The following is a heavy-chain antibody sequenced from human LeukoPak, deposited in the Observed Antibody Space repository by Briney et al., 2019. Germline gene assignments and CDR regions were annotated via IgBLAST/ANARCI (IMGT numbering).Heavy chain of an antibody. CDR2: IKQDGSEQ. Sequence: GGSLRLSCSASGFTFSSSWMTWVRQAPGKGLEWVANIKQDGSEQYTADSLKGRFTISRDNDKKLVFLQMNSLRVDDTAVYYCARVGPSYYYYYMDAWGNGPTVIVSS. V-gene: IGHV3-7*01. CDR1: GFTFSSSW. CDR3: ARVGPSYYYYYMDA. J-gene: IGHJ6*03.